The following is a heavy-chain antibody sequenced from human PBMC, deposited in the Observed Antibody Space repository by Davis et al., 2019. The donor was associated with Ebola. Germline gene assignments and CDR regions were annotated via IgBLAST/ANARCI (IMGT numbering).Heavy chain of an antibody. CDR2: ITSDGRST. D-gene: IGHD2-2*01. Sequence: GESLKISCAVSGLTFTSYWMHWVRQAPGKGLVWVSRITSDGRSTAYADFVTGRFIISRDNAKNTLYLQLNSLGSEDTAVYYCGRGGVPAAIDVWGQGTAVTVSS. CDR1: GLTFTSYW. V-gene: IGHV3-74*03. CDR3: GRGGVPAAIDV. J-gene: IGHJ6*02.